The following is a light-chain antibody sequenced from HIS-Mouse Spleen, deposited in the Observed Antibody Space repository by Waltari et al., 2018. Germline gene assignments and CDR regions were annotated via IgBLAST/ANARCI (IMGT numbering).Light chain of an antibody. CDR1: SLRRYY. CDR2: GKT. J-gene: IGLJ2*01. CDR3: NSRDSSGNHVV. V-gene: IGLV3-19*01. Sequence: SSELTQDPAVSVALGQTVRITCQGDSLRRYYASWYKQKPGQAPVLVISGKTNRPSGIPDRFSGSSSGNTASLTITGAQAEDEADYYCNSRDSSGNHVVFGGGTKLTVL.